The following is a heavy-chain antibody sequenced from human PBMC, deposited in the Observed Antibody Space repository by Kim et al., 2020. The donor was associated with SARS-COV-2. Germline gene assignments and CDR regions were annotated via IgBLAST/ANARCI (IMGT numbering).Heavy chain of an antibody. J-gene: IGHJ6*02. D-gene: IGHD4-17*01. CDR2: ISSSSSTI. Sequence: GGSLRLSCAASGFTFSSYSMNWVRQAPGKGLEWVSYISSSSSTIYYADSVKGRFTISRDNAKNSLYLQMNSLRAEDTAVYYCARDLPQQLPDYGDYYGMDVWPQGTTLTVPS. CDR1: GFTFSSYS. CDR3: ARDLPQQLPDYGDYYGMDV. V-gene: IGHV3-48*01.